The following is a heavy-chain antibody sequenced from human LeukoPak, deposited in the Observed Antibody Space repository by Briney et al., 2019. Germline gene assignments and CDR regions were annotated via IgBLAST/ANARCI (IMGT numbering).Heavy chain of an antibody. CDR2: INHNGNT. Sequence: PSETLSLTCAVYRGSFSGYYWSWIRQPPGRGPEWIGEINHNGNTNYNPSLMGRVSISADTSNNQFSLKVSSLTAADTAVYFCARGRLVAEYFFDYWGQGTLVIVSS. D-gene: IGHD5-12*01. V-gene: IGHV4-34*01. CDR3: ARGRLVAEYFFDY. J-gene: IGHJ4*02. CDR1: RGSFSGYY.